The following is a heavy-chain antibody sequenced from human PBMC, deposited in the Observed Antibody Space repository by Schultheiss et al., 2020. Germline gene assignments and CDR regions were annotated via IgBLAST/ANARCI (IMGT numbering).Heavy chain of an antibody. D-gene: IGHD1-26*01. V-gene: IGHV3-30-3*01. CDR3: AKDGQWELLESWYFDL. Sequence: GGSLRLSCSASGFTFSSYAMHWVRQAPGKGLEWVAVISYDGSNKYYADSVKGRFTISRDNSKNTLYLQMNSLRAEVTAVYYCAKDGQWELLESWYFDLWGRGTLVTVSS. J-gene: IGHJ2*01. CDR1: GFTFSSYA. CDR2: ISYDGSNK.